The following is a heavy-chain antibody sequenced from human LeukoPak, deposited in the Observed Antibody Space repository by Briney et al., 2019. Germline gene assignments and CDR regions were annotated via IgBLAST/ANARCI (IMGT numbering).Heavy chain of an antibody. Sequence: GGSLRLSCEASGFTFSSYGMHWVRQAPGKGLEWVAVISYDGSNKYYADSVKGRFTISRDNSKNTLYLQMNSLRAEDTAVYYCAVGLSNAFDIWGQGTMVTVSS. CDR1: GFTFSSYG. CDR2: ISYDGSNK. D-gene: IGHD3-10*01. V-gene: IGHV3-30*03. CDR3: AVGLSNAFDI. J-gene: IGHJ3*02.